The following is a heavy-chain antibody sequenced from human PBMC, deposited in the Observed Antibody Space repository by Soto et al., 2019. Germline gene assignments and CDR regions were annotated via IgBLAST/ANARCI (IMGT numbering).Heavy chain of an antibody. D-gene: IGHD3-16*01. CDR3: TRSIGSGGVMGGFDY. J-gene: IGHJ4*02. CDR1: GGTFNMYA. Sequence: QVQLVQSGVEVKKPGSAVKVSCKASGGTFNMYAMNWVRQASGQGLEWMGGIIPIFDAPRYSQQFQGRVTITVDESTSTAYMELSSLRSDDTAIYYCTRSIGSGGVMGGFDYWGQGTLVTVSS. CDR2: IIPIFDAP. V-gene: IGHV1-69*01.